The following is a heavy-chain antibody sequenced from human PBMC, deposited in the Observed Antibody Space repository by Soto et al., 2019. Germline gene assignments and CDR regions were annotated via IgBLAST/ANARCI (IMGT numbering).Heavy chain of an antibody. D-gene: IGHD3-10*01. CDR1: GGSFSGYG. Sequence: QVQLVQSGAEVLQPGSSMKVSCKASGGSFSGYGVSWVRQAPGQGLEWMGAIIPVFGTTNYTQKFQGRVTITADDSTTTAYMELSSLRSDDTAVYYCAREPFGRFDPWGQGTLVTVSS. CDR2: IIPVFGTT. J-gene: IGHJ5*02. CDR3: AREPFGRFDP. V-gene: IGHV1-69*01.